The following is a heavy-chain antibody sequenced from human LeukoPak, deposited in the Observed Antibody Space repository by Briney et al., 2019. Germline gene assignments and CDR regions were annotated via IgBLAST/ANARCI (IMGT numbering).Heavy chain of an antibody. D-gene: IGHD4-11*01. V-gene: IGHV4-59*01. Sequence: SETLSLTCTVSGGSISSYYWSWIRQPPGKGLEWIGYIYYSGSTNYNPSLKSRVTISVDTSKNQFSLKLSSVTAADTAVYYCARDRGLQTLDYWGQGTLVTVSS. J-gene: IGHJ4*02. CDR2: IYYSGST. CDR1: GGSISSYY. CDR3: ARDRGLQTLDY.